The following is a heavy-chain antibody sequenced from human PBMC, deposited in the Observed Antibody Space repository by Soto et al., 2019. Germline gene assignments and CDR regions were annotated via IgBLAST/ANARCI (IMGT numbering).Heavy chain of an antibody. V-gene: IGHV4-31*03. D-gene: IGHD4-17*01. CDR3: ARTMTTVPRFYWYFDL. J-gene: IGHJ2*01. CDR2: IYYSGST. Sequence: SETLSLTCTVSGGSISSGGYYWSWIRQHPGKGLEWIGYIYYSGSTYYNPSLKSRVTISVDTSKNQFSLKLSSVTAADTAVYYCARTMTTVPRFYWYFDLWGRGTRVTVSS. CDR1: GGSISSGGYY.